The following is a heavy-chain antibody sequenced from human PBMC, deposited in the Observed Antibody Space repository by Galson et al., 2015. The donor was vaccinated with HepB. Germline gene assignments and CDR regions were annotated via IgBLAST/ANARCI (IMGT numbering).Heavy chain of an antibody. V-gene: IGHV3-7*03. Sequence: SLRLSCAASGFTFSSYWMSWFRQAPGKGLEWVANIKQDGSEKYYVDSVKGRFTISRDNAKNSLYLQMNSLRAEDTAVYYCARDRRGYRNAGYFDYWGQGTLVTVSS. J-gene: IGHJ4*02. D-gene: IGHD5-18*01. CDR1: GFTFSSYW. CDR3: ARDRRGYRNAGYFDY. CDR2: IKQDGSEK.